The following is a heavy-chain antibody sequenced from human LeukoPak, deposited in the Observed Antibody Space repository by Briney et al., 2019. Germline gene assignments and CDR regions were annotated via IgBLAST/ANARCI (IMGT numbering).Heavy chain of an antibody. CDR1: GFTFSSYG. D-gene: IGHD4-17*01. Sequence: GGSLRLSCAASGFTFSSYGMHWVRQAPGKGLEWVAIISYDGSNKYYADSVKGRFTISRDNSKNTLYLQMNSLRAEDTAVYYCAKKEGYGYGDYPFDYWGQRTLVTVSS. CDR3: AKKEGYGYGDYPFDY. V-gene: IGHV3-30*18. J-gene: IGHJ4*02. CDR2: ISYDGSNK.